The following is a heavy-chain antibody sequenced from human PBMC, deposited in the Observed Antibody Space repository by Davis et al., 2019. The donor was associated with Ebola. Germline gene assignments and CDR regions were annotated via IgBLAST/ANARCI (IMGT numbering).Heavy chain of an antibody. J-gene: IGHJ4*02. D-gene: IGHD5-24*01. Sequence: MPSETLSLTCTFTGGAIGTFYWNWIRQAPGKGLEWIGLISYGAVTNYNPSLNGRVTVSVDTSSNSFFLKLTSVTPMDTATYFCARVQFERDGYFGVVWGQGTLVTVSS. V-gene: IGHV4-59*01. CDR1: GGAIGTFY. CDR2: ISYGAVT. CDR3: ARVQFERDGYFGVV.